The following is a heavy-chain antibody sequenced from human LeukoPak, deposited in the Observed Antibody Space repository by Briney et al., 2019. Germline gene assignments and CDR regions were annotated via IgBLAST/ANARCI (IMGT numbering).Heavy chain of an antibody. J-gene: IGHJ6*02. CDR1: GFTFSNHG. D-gene: IGHD2-21*02. CDR3: ARDRGVTLFYYGMDV. CDR2: ISSSGGTI. V-gene: IGHV3-48*03. Sequence: GGSLRLSCAASGFTFSNHGMNWVRQAPGKGLEWVSYISSSGGTIYYADSVKGRFTISRDNAKNSLYLQMNSLRAEDTAVYYCARDRGVTLFYYGMDVWGQGTTVTVSS.